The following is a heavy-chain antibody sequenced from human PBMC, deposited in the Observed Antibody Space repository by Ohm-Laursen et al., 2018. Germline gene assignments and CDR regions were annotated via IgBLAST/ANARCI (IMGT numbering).Heavy chain of an antibody. CDR2: IWYDRSNK. Sequence: SLRLSCAASGFTFSSYGMHWVRQAPGKGLEWVAVIWYDRSNKYYADSVKGRFTISRDNSKNTLYLQMNSLRAEDPAVYYCARGLLIYYGMDVWGQGTTVTVSS. J-gene: IGHJ6*02. CDR1: GFTFSSYG. V-gene: IGHV3-33*01. D-gene: IGHD2-8*01. CDR3: ARGLLIYYGMDV.